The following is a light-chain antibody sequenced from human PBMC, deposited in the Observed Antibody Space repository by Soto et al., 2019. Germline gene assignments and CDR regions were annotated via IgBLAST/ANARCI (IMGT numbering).Light chain of an antibody. V-gene: IGKV3-20*01. CDR3: QQYGSSPSWT. CDR1: QSVSSSY. J-gene: IGKJ1*01. CDR2: GAS. Sequence: EIVLTQSPGTLSLSPREKATLSCRARQSVSSSYLAWYQQKPGQAPRLLIYGASSRATGIPDRFSGSGSGTDFTLTISRLEPEDFAVYYCQQYGSSPSWTFGQGTKVDIK.